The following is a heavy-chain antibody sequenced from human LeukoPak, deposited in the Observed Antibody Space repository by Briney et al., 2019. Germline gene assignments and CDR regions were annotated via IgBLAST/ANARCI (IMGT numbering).Heavy chain of an antibody. D-gene: IGHD1-14*01. CDR2: ISSSSSYI. J-gene: IGHJ4*02. Sequence: KPGGSLRLSCAASGFTFSSYSMNWVRQAPGKGLEWVSSISSSSSYIYYADSVKGRFTISRDNAKNSLYLQMNSLRAEDTAVYYCARDGYNWNHATTHWGQGTLVTVSS. V-gene: IGHV3-21*01. CDR3: ARDGYNWNHATTH. CDR1: GFTFSSYS.